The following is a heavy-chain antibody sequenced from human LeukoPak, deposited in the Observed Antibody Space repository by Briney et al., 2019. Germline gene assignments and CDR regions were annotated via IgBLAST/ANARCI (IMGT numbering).Heavy chain of an antibody. CDR2: ISGDGGTT. Sequence: GGSLRLSCAASGTTFEDYAMHWVRQAQGKGLEGVSFISGDGGTTSYPDSVKGRFTISRDNSKTSLYLQMNSLRTEDTALYYCAKDQGASGWGAFDYWGQGTLVTVSS. V-gene: IGHV3-43*02. J-gene: IGHJ4*02. D-gene: IGHD6-19*01. CDR1: GTTFEDYA. CDR3: AKDQGASGWGAFDY.